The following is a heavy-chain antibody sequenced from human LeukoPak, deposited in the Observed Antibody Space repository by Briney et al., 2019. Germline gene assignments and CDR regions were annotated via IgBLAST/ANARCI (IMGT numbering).Heavy chain of an antibody. Sequence: GGSLRLSRVDSEVTFLMYGMQWVRQAPGKGLVWVSRIFTDGSTTSYADSVKGRFTISRDNAKNTLYLEMKSLRVEDTAVYFCAKKLTREVTLDYWGQGTLVTVSP. CDR1: EVTFLMYG. CDR3: AKKLTREVTLDY. J-gene: IGHJ4*01. D-gene: IGHD4-23*01. V-gene: IGHV3-74*01. CDR2: IFTDGSTT.